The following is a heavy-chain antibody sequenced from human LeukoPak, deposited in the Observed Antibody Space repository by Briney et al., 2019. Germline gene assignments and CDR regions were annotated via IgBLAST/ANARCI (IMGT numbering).Heavy chain of an antibody. CDR1: GFTFSSYW. V-gene: IGHV3-74*01. CDR3: ARDPRYCSGGSCYAD. J-gene: IGHJ4*02. D-gene: IGHD2-15*01. Sequence: GGSLRLSCAASGFTFSSYWMHWVRQAPGKGLVWVSRINTDGSSTSYADSVKGRFTISRDNAKNTLYLQMNSLRAEDTAVYYCARDPRYCSGGSCYADWGQETLVTVSS. CDR2: INTDGSST.